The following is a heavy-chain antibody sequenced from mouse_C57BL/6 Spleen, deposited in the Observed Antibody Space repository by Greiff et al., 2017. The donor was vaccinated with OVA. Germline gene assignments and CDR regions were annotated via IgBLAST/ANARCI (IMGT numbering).Heavy chain of an antibody. V-gene: IGHV3-6*01. J-gene: IGHJ4*01. CDR1: GYSITSGYY. CDR3: ARYTTVVAPRMDY. CDR2: ISYDGSN. Sequence: EVQLQQSGPGLVKPSQSLSLTCSVTGYSITSGYYWNWIRQFPGNKLEWMGYISYDGSNNYNPSLKNRISITRDTSKNQFFLKLNSVTTEDTATYYCARYTTVVAPRMDYWGQGTSVTVSS. D-gene: IGHD1-1*01.